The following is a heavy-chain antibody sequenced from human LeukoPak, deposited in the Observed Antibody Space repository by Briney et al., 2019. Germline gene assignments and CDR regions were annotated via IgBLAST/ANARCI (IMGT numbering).Heavy chain of an antibody. CDR2: IRYNGSNK. CDR1: GFMFRSYG. D-gene: IGHD3-22*01. J-gene: IGHJ3*02. CDR3: AKVYFYDSSGSGNDAFDI. Sequence: GGSLRLSCAASGFMFRSYGMHWVRQAPGKGLEGVAFIRYNGSNKYYADSVKGRFTISRDNSKNTLYLQMNSLRAEDTAVYYCAKVYFYDSSGSGNDAFDIWGQGTMVTVSS. V-gene: IGHV3-30*02.